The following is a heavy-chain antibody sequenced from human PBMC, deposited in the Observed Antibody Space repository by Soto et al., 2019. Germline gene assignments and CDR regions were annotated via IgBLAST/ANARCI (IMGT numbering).Heavy chain of an antibody. Sequence: EVQMLESGGGLVQPGGSLRLSCAVSGFNFNTYAMSWVRQAPGQGLEWVSAINAGGYNTYYADSVKGRFTISRDNSKNTLYLKMNSLRVEDTALYYCAKELSPSFTIAVTGTDSWGQGTLVTVSS. J-gene: IGHJ4*02. CDR1: GFNFNTYA. CDR3: AKELSPSFTIAVTGTDS. V-gene: IGHV3-23*01. CDR2: INAGGYNT. D-gene: IGHD6-19*01.